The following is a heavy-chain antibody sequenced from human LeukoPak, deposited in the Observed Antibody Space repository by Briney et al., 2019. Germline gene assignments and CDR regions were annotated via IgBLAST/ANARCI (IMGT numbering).Heavy chain of an antibody. D-gene: IGHD2-8*02. CDR1: GYTDSNYG. V-gene: IGHV1-18*01. CDR2: ISAYNGNT. CDR3: AREGGSYCTDISCLGWFDP. Sequence: ASVKVSCKASGYTDSNYGIAWVRQAPGQGLQGLEWMGWISAYNGNTNYAQKFQGRVAMTRDTSTSTVYMELSSLRSEDTAVYYCAREGGSYCTDISCLGWFDPWGQGTLVTVSS. J-gene: IGHJ5*02.